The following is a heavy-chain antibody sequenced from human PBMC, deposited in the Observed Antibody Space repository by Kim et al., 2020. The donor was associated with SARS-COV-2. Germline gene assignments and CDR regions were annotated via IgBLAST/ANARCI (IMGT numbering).Heavy chain of an antibody. CDR3: ARDRSDYYDSSGYFDY. D-gene: IGHD3-22*01. Sequence: SETLSLTCTVSGGSISSYYWSWIRQPPGKGLEWIGYIYYSGSTNYNPSLKSRVTISVDTSKNQFSLKLSSVTAADTAVYYCARDRSDYYDSSGYFDYWGQGTLVTVSS. V-gene: IGHV4-59*01. CDR1: GGSISSYY. J-gene: IGHJ4*02. CDR2: IYYSGST.